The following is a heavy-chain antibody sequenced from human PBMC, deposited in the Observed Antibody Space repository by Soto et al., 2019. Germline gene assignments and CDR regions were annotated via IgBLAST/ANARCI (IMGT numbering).Heavy chain of an antibody. Sequence: PSETLSLTCTVSGGSISSYYWSWIRQPPGKGLEWIGYIYYSGSTNYNPSLKSRVTISVDTSKNQFSLKLSSVTAADTAVYYCAREGRPSWFEPWGQGTMVTVAS. J-gene: IGHJ5*02. D-gene: IGHD3-10*01. CDR1: GGSISSYY. CDR3: AREGRPSWFEP. V-gene: IGHV4-59*01. CDR2: IYYSGST.